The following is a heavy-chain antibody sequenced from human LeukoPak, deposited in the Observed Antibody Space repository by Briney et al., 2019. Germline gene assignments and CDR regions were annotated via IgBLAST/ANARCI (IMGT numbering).Heavy chain of an antibody. CDR2: INHSGST. CDR1: GGSFSGYY. D-gene: IGHD5-24*01. CDR3: ARGDGYNYSFDY. J-gene: IGHJ4*02. Sequence: SETLSLTCAVYGGSFSGYYWSWIRQPPGKGLEWIGEINHSGSTNYNPSLKSQVTISVDTSKNQFSLKLSSVTAADTAVYYCARGDGYNYSFDYWGQGTLVTVSS. V-gene: IGHV4-34*01.